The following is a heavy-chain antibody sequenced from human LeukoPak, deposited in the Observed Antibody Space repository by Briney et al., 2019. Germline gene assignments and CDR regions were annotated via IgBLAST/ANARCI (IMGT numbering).Heavy chain of an antibody. V-gene: IGHV4-59*08. Sequence: SETLSLTCTVSGGSISSYYWSWIRQPPGKGLEWIGYIYYSGSTNYNPSLKSRVTISVDTSKNQFSLKLSSVTAADTAVYYCARTTVALGAFDIWGQGTMVTVSS. J-gene: IGHJ3*02. D-gene: IGHD4-23*01. CDR3: ARTTVALGAFDI. CDR2: IYYSGST. CDR1: GGSISSYY.